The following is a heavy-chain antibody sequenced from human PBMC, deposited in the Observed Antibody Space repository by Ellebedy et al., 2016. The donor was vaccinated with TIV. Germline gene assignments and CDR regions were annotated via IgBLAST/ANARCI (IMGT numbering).Heavy chain of an antibody. V-gene: IGHV3-23*01. J-gene: IGHJ4*02. D-gene: IGHD3-10*01. CDR2: ISGSGGST. CDR1: GFTFSSYA. CDR3: ARSLAVREHDY. Sequence: GESLKISCAASGFTFSSYAMSWVRQAPGKGLEWVSAISGSGGSTYYADSVKGRFTISRDNAKNSLYLQMNSLRAEDTAVYYCARSLAVREHDYWGQGTLVTVSS.